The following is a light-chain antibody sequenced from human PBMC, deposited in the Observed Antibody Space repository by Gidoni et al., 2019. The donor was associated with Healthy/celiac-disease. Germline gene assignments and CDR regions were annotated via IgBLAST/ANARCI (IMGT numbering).Light chain of an antibody. CDR2: GAS. V-gene: IGKV3-15*01. CDR3: QQYNNWPPIT. CDR1: QSVSSN. J-gene: IGKJ5*01. Sequence: IVMTQFPATLSVSPGERATISCRASQSVSSNLAWYQQKPGQAPRLLIYGASTRSTGIPARFSGSGSGTELNLTISSLQSEDFAVYYCQQYNNWPPITFGQGTRLEIK.